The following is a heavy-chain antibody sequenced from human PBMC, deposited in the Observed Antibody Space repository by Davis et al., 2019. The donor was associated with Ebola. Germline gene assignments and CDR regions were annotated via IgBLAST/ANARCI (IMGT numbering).Heavy chain of an antibody. Sequence: GESLKISCAASGFTFSSYSMNWVRQAPGKGLEWVSYISSSSSTIYYADSVKGRFTISRDNAKNSLYLQMNSLRAEDTAVYYCAKFSLSGTIYYYGMDVWGQGTTVTVSS. CDR3: AKFSLSGTIYYYGMDV. D-gene: IGHD1-7*01. J-gene: IGHJ6*02. CDR1: GFTFSSYS. CDR2: ISSSSSTI. V-gene: IGHV3-48*01.